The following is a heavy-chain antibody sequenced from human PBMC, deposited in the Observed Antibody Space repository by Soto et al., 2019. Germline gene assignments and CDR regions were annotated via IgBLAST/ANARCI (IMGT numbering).Heavy chain of an antibody. CDR3: ARQIYDSDTGPNFQYYFDS. Sequence: GESLKISCKVSGYSFAGYWITWVRQKPGKGLDWMGRIDPSDSQTYYSPSFRGHVTISVTKSITTVFLQWSSLRASDTAMYYCARQIYDSDTGPNFQYYFDSWGQGTPVTVSS. J-gene: IGHJ4*02. D-gene: IGHD3-22*01. V-gene: IGHV5-10-1*01. CDR1: GYSFAGYW. CDR2: IDPSDSQT.